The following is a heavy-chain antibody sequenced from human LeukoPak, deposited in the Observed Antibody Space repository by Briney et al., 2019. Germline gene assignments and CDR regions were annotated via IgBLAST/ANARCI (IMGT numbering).Heavy chain of an antibody. D-gene: IGHD1-14*01. CDR3: ARIVATGVLFTSPFDY. J-gene: IGHJ4*02. CDR1: GFTFSSYG. V-gene: IGHV3-30*19. CDR2: ISDDGRNK. Sequence: GGSLRLSCAASGFTFSSYGMHWVRQAPGKGLEWLAIISDDGRNKYYADSVKGRFTISRDNSKSTLSLQMNTLRLEDTAVYYCARIVATGVLFTSPFDYWGQGTLVTVSS.